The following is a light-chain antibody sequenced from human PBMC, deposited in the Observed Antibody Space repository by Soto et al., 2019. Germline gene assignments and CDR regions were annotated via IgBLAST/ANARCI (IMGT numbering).Light chain of an antibody. CDR3: MQGTHWPPWT. J-gene: IGKJ1*01. CDR1: QSPLDDNGYNF. V-gene: IGKV2-28*01. Sequence: DIVMTQSPVSLPVTPGEPASISCRSSQSPLDDNGYNFLDWYLHKPGQSPKLLIYLGSYRDSGVPDRFSGSGSGTDFTLKISRVEAEDVGVYYCMQGTHWPPWTFGQGTKVDIK. CDR2: LGS.